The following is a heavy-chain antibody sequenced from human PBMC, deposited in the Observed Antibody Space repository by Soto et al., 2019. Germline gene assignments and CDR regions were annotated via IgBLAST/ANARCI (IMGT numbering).Heavy chain of an antibody. D-gene: IGHD4-17*01. J-gene: IGHJ5*02. Sequence: GGSLRLSCAASGFTFSSYAMSWVRQAPGKGLEWVSAISGSGGSTYYADSVKGRFTVSRDNSKNTLYLQMNSLRAEDTAVYYCAKDPSSYGDYEENWFDPWGQGTLVTVSS. V-gene: IGHV3-23*01. CDR2: ISGSGGST. CDR3: AKDPSSYGDYEENWFDP. CDR1: GFTFSSYA.